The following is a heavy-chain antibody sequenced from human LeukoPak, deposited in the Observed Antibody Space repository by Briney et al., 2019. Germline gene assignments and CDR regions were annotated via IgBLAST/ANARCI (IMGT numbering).Heavy chain of an antibody. D-gene: IGHD1-26*01. J-gene: IGHJ6*03. V-gene: IGHV4-59*01. CDR3: ARDHQIRGSYPRYYYMDV. Sequence: SETLSLTCTVSGGSISSYYWSWIRQPPGKGLEWIGYIYYSGSTNYNPSLKSRVTISVDTSKNQFSLKLGSVTAADTAVYYCARDHQIRGSYPRYYYMDVWGKGTTVTVSS. CDR2: IYYSGST. CDR1: GGSISSYY.